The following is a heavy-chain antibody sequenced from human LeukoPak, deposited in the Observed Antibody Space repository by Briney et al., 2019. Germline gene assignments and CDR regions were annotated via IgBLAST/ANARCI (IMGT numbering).Heavy chain of an antibody. CDR1: GGTFSSYA. CDR3: ATRVVVPAAKGGWFDP. V-gene: IGHV1-69*13. D-gene: IGHD2-2*01. Sequence: SVKVSCKASGGTFSSYAISWVRQAPGQGLEWMGGIIPIFGTANYAQKFQGRVTITADESTSTAYMELSSLRSEDTAVYYCATRVVVPAAKGGWFDPWGQGTLVTVSS. J-gene: IGHJ5*02. CDR2: IIPIFGTA.